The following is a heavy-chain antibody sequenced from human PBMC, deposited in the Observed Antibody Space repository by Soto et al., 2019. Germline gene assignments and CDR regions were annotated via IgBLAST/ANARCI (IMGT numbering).Heavy chain of an antibody. CDR3: TRGPYGTGGDHYYGMDV. CDR1: GLTVSSNY. Sequence: EGQLVESGGCLVQPGGSLRLSCAVSGLTVSSNYMSWVRQAPGEGLEWVSVIYSGGSTFYADSVKGRFTVSRDSSKNTLYLQMNSLRAEDTAVYYCTRGPYGTGGDHYYGMDVWGQGTTVTVSS. CDR2: IYSGGST. D-gene: IGHD3-10*01. J-gene: IGHJ6*02. V-gene: IGHV3-53*04.